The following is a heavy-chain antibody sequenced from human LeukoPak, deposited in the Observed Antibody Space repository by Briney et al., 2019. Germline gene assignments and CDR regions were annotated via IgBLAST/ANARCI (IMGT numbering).Heavy chain of an antibody. Sequence: GASVKVSCKASGYTFTSYDINWVRQATGQGLEWMGWMNPNSGNTGYAQKFQGRVTMTRNTSISTAYMELSSLRSEDTAVYYCARSNSRSYPSLYWGQGTLVTVSS. CDR2: MNPNSGNT. V-gene: IGHV1-8*01. CDR1: GYTFTSYD. D-gene: IGHD1-26*01. J-gene: IGHJ4*02. CDR3: ARSNSRSYPSLY.